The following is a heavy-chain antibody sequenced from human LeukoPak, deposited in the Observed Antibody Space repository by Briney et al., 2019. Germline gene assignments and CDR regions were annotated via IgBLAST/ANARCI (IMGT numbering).Heavy chain of an antibody. Sequence: AETLSLTCTVSGGSMRLYYWNRIRQPPGKGLEYIGYIYTSGSANHNPSLKSRVTISVDTSKNQFSLRLSSVTAADTAVYYCARHGSPVTPQSDNWFDPWGQGTLVTVSS. J-gene: IGHJ5*02. CDR1: GGSMRLYY. CDR3: ARHGSPVTPQSDNWFDP. V-gene: IGHV4-4*09. D-gene: IGHD4-17*01. CDR2: IYTSGSA.